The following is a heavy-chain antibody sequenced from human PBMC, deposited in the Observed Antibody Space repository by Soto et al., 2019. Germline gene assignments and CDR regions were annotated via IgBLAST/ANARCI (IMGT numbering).Heavy chain of an antibody. V-gene: IGHV4-59*01. D-gene: IGHD3-10*01. CDR2: IYYSGST. CDR1: GGSISSYY. J-gene: IGHJ1*01. Sequence: QVQLQESGPGLVKPSETLSLTCTVSGGSISSYYWSWIRQPPGKGLEWIGYIYYSGSTNYNPSLKSLVTISVDTSKNQFSLKLSSVTAADTAVYYCARTNGGRFQHWGQGTLVTVSS. CDR3: ARTNGGRFQH.